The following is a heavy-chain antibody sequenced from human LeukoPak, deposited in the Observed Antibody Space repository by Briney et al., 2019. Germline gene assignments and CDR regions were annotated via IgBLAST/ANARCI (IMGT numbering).Heavy chain of an antibody. V-gene: IGHV3-9*03. J-gene: IGHJ3*02. D-gene: IGHD6-13*01. CDR3: AALAAAGSDAFDI. Sequence: PGGSLRLSCAASGFTFDDYAMHWVRQAPGKGLEWVPTINWDSSRTAYADSVKGRFTISRDNAKNSLYLQMNSLRTEDMALYYCAALAAAGSDAFDIWGQGTMVTVSS. CDR2: INWDSSRT. CDR1: GFTFDDYA.